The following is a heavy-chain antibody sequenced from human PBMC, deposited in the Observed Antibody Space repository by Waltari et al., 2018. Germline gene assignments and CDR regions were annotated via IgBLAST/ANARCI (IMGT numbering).Heavy chain of an antibody. D-gene: IGHD1-26*01. CDR3: ATGISGATTPNWFDP. CDR2: IIPILGTA. Sequence: QVQLVQSGAEVKKPGSSVKVSCKASGGTFSSYAISWVRQPPGQGLEWMGGIIPILGTAKYAQKFQVRVTITTDESTSTAYMELSSLRSEDTAVYYCATGISGATTPNWFDPWGQGTLVTVSS. J-gene: IGHJ5*02. CDR1: GGTFSSYA. V-gene: IGHV1-69*05.